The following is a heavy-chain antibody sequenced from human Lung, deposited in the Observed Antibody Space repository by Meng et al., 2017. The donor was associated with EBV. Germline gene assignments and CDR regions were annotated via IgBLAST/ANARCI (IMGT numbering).Heavy chain of an antibody. D-gene: IGHD5-18*01. V-gene: IGHV4-31*01. CDR1: GGSISSGGHY. CDR3: ARERDTRWFDP. CDR2: IYYSGST. J-gene: IGHJ5*02. Sequence: QVHLQESGPELVEPPLPLLLTCHVSGGSISSGGHYWSGIRQHPGKSLEWIGYIYYSGSTYYNPSLKSLVTISMDTSKNQFSLKLSSVTAADTAVYYCARERDTRWFDPWGRGTLVTVSS.